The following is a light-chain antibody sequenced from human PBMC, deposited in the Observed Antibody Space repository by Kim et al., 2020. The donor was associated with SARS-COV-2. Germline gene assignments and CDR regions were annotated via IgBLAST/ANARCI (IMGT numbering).Light chain of an antibody. CDR1: QGIGSD. CDR3: LQDYNFPWT. V-gene: IGKV1-6*01. J-gene: IGKJ1*01. Sequence: ASVGDRGTITCRASQGIGSDLGWYQQKPGKAPKLLIYGAYSLQSGVPSRFSGSGSGTDFTLTISSLQPEDFGTYYCLQDYNFPWTFGQGTKVDIK. CDR2: GAY.